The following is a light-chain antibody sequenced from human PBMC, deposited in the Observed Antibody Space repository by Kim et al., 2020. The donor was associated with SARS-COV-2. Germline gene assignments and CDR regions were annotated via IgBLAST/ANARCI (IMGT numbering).Light chain of an antibody. Sequence: GDGVTITCRASQDISSALAWYQQTPGKAPELLMYDASSLESGVPSRFSGSGSGTDFTLTISSLQPEDFATYYCQQYDNYPLTFGGGTKVDNK. CDR3: QQYDNYPLT. J-gene: IGKJ4*01. V-gene: IGKV1D-13*01. CDR1: QDISSA. CDR2: DAS.